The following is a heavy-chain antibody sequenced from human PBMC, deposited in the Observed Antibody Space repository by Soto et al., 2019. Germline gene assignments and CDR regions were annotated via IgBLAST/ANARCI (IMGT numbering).Heavy chain of an antibody. Sequence: VQLVESGGGLVQPGGSLRLSCAASGFAFGSYCMHWVRQAPGKGLVWVSRISQDGAIATQADSVKGRFTISRDNAKNTLFLQMNSLRADDTVVYYSLRDKRHWNEVADQWGQGNLVTVSS. CDR2: ISQDGAIA. J-gene: IGHJ4*02. D-gene: IGHD1-1*01. V-gene: IGHV3-74*01. CDR3: LRDKRHWNEVADQ. CDR1: GFAFGSYC.